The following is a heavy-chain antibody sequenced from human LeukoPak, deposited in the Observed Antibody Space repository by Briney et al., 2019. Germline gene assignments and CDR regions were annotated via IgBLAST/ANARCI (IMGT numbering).Heavy chain of an antibody. J-gene: IGHJ5*02. Sequence: GGSLRLSCAASGFTVSSNYMSWVRQAPGKGLEWVSTISVDGGNTFYADSVKGRFTISRDNSKKTLYLQMNSLRAEDTAVYYCAKPLTSWRFYDTWGQGTLVTVSS. CDR2: ISVDGGNT. V-gene: IGHV3-23*01. CDR1: GFTVSSNY. CDR3: AKPLTSWRFYDT. D-gene: IGHD3-22*01.